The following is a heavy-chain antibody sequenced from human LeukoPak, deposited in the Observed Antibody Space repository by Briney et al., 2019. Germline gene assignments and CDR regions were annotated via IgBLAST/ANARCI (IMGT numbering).Heavy chain of an antibody. J-gene: IGHJ4*02. CDR2: INPNSGGT. CDR1: GYTFTGYY. Sequence: GASVKVSCKASGYTFTGYYMHWVRQAPGQGLEWMGWINPNSGGTNYAQKFQGRVTMTRDTSISTAYMELSRLRSDDTAMYYCARQWALGYCSSTSCHLPDYWGQGTLVTVSS. D-gene: IGHD2-2*01. CDR3: ARQWALGYCSSTSCHLPDY. V-gene: IGHV1-2*02.